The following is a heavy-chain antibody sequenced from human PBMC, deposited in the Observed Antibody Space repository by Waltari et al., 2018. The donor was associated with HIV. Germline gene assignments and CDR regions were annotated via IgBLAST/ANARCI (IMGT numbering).Heavy chain of an antibody. J-gene: IGHJ3*02. CDR2: ISSSSSTI. Sequence: EVQLVESGGGLVQPGGSLRLPCASSGITLRTHSINWGRQAPGKGLEWVSYISSSSSTIYYAVCVKGRFTISRDNAKNLLYLQMNSLRAEDTAVYYCARDKAVIQPDAFDIWGQGTMVTVSS. D-gene: IGHD2-21*01. CDR1: GITLRTHS. V-gene: IGHV3-48*04. CDR3: ARDKAVIQPDAFDI.